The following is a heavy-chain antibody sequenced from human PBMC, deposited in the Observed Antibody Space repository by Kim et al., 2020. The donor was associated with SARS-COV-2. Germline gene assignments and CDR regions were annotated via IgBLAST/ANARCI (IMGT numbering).Heavy chain of an antibody. Sequence: ASVKVSCKASGYTFTSYAMHWVRQAPGQRLEWMGWINAGNGNTKYSQKFQGRVTITRDTSASTAYMELSSLRSEDTAVYYCARGSFAARQQLVKGYFDYWGQGTLVTVSS. J-gene: IGHJ4*02. CDR2: INAGNGNT. D-gene: IGHD6-13*01. CDR1: GYTFTSYA. V-gene: IGHV1-3*01. CDR3: ARGSFAARQQLVKGYFDY.